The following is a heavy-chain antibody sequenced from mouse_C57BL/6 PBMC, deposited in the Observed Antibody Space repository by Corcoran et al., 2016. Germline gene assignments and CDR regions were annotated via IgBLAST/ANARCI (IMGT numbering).Heavy chain of an antibody. V-gene: IGHV1-26*01. CDR1: GYTFTDYY. J-gene: IGHJ2*01. Sequence: EVQPQQSGPELVKPGASVKISCKASGYTFTDYYMNWVKQSHGKSLEWIGDINPNNGGTSYNQKFKGKATLTVDKSSSTAYMELRSLTSEDSAVYYCARLLYFDYWGQGTTLTVSS. D-gene: IGHD1-1*01. CDR3: ARLLYFDY. CDR2: INPNNGGT.